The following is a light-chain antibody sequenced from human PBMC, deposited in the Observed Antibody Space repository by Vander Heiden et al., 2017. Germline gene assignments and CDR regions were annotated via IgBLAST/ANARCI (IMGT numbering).Light chain of an antibody. CDR1: SSNIGAVYD. CDR2: GNS. J-gene: IGLJ3*02. CDR3: QSYDSRDWV. V-gene: IGLV1-40*01. Sequence: QSVLTQPPSVSGAPGQRVTISCTGSSSNIGAVYDVHWYQQLPGTAPKLLIYGNSNRPSGVPDRFSGSKSGTSASLAITGLQAEDEADYYCQSYDSRDWVFGGGTKLTVL.